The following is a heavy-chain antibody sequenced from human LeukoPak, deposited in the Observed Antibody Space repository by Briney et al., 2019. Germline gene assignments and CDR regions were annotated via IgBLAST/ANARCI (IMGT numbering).Heavy chain of an antibody. CDR2: IIPIFGTA. J-gene: IGHJ3*02. D-gene: IGHD3-22*01. Sequence: ASVKVSCKASGGTFSSYAISWVRQAPGQGLEWMGGIIPIFGTANYAQKFQGRVTITADESTSTAYMELSSLRSEDTAVYYCAREYGSYDSSGYYYVPFDIWGQGTMDTVSS. CDR1: GGTFSSYA. CDR3: AREYGSYDSSGYYYVPFDI. V-gene: IGHV1-69*13.